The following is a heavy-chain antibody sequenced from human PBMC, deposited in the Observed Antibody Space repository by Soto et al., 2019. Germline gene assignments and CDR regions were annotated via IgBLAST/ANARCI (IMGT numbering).Heavy chain of an antibody. CDR1: GGTFSSYA. J-gene: IGHJ6*02. Sequence: QVQLVQSGAEVKKPGSSVKVSCKASGGTFSSYAISWVRQAPGQGLECMGGIIPIFGTANYAQKFQGRVTITADKSTSTAYMELSSLRYEDTAVYYCAVMITFGGVIAYYYGMDVWGQGTTVTVSS. D-gene: IGHD3-16*02. CDR3: AVMITFGGVIAYYYGMDV. V-gene: IGHV1-69*06. CDR2: IIPIFGTA.